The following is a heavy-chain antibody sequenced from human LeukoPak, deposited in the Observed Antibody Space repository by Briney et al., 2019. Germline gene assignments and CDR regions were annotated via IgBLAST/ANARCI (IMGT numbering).Heavy chain of an antibody. V-gene: IGHV3-9*01. CDR3: AKDRGYDSSGYYFDY. CDR2: ISWNSGSI. Sequence: PGGSLRLSCAASGFTFDDYAMHWVRQAPGKGLEGVSGISWNSGSIGYADSVKGRFTISRDNAKNSLYLQMNSLRAEDTALYYCAKDRGYDSSGYYFDYWGQGTLVTVSS. J-gene: IGHJ4*02. D-gene: IGHD3-22*01. CDR1: GFTFDDYA.